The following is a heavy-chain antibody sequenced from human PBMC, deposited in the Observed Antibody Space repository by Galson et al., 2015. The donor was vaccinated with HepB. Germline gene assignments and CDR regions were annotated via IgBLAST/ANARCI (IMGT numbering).Heavy chain of an antibody. CDR2: IYSSGST. Sequence: SETLSLTCTVSGGSISSYFWTWIRQPAGKGLEWIGRIYSSGSTKYNPSLKSRVTMSVDTSKNQFSLKLSSVTAADTAVYYCAREGGSGQIDYWGQGTLVTVSS. V-gene: IGHV4-4*07. CDR1: GGSISSYF. J-gene: IGHJ4*02. D-gene: IGHD2-15*01. CDR3: AREGGSGQIDY.